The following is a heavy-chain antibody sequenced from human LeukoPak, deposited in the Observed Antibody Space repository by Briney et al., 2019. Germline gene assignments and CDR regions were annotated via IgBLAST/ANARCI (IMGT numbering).Heavy chain of an antibody. CDR3: AREVYCSSTSCYIYYYMDV. CDR2: IYTSGST. J-gene: IGHJ6*03. D-gene: IGHD2-2*02. V-gene: IGHV4-4*07. CDR1: GGSISSYY. Sequence: SETLSLTCTVSGGSISSYYWSWIRQPAGKGLEWIGRIYTSGSTNYNPSLKSRVTMSVDTSKNQFSLKLSSVTAADTAVYYCAREVYCSSTSCYIYYYMDVWGKGTTVTVSS.